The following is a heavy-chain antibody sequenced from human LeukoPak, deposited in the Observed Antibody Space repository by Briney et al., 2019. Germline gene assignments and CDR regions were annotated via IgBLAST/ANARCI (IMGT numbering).Heavy chain of an antibody. D-gene: IGHD6-13*01. CDR2: IYHTGST. V-gene: IGHV4-38-2*02. Sequence: PSETLSLTCTVSGYSFSSGYYWAWVRQPRGEGLEWIGNIYHTGSTYYNPSLKSRVTISLDTSKSQFSLRLSSVTAADTAVYYCARYSSSWYWFDPWGQGTLVTVSS. CDR3: ARYSSSWYWFDP. J-gene: IGHJ5*02. CDR1: GYSFSSGYY.